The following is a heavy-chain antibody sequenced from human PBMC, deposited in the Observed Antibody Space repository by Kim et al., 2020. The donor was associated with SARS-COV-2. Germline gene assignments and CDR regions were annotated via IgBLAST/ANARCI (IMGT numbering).Heavy chain of an antibody. CDR2: ISYDGSNK. V-gene: IGHV3-30-3*01. CDR3: AREGRWVVGATAFDI. D-gene: IGHD1-26*01. CDR1: GFTFSSYA. J-gene: IGHJ3*02. Sequence: GGSLRLSCAASGFTFSSYAMHWVRQAPGKGLEWVAVISYDGSNKYYADSVKGRFTISRDNSKNTLYLQMNSLRAEDTAVYYCAREGRWVVGATAFDIWG.